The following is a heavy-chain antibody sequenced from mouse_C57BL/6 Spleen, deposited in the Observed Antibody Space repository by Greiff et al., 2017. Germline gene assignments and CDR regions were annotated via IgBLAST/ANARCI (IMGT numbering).Heavy chain of an antibody. CDR3: AKDYGSSFFDY. D-gene: IGHD1-1*01. Sequence: VQLQQSGPELVKPGDSVKISCKASGYSFTGYFMNWVMQSHGKSLEWIGRINPYNGDTFYNQKFKGKATLTVDKSSSTAHMELRSLTSEDSAVYYCAKDYGSSFFDYWGQGTTLTVPS. CDR2: INPYNGDT. V-gene: IGHV1-20*01. CDR1: GYSFTGYF. J-gene: IGHJ2*01.